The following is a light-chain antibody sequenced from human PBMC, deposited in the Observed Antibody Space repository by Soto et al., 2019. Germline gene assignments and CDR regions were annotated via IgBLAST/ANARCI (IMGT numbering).Light chain of an antibody. V-gene: IGKV1-6*02. CDR3: LQDYNYPLT. CDR2: GAS. Sequence: AIQLTQSPSALYASVGDRVTITCRASLGIRNDLGWYQQKPGEAPRLLVYGASTLQSGVPSRFSGSGSGTEFTLTISSLQLEDFGTYYCLQDYNYPLTFGGGTRLEI. J-gene: IGKJ4*01. CDR1: LGIRND.